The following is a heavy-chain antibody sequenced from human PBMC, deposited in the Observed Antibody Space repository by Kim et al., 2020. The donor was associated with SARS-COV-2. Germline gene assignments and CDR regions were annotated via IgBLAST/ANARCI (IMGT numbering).Heavy chain of an antibody. CDR3: AGRALGYCSSTSCQDAFDI. V-gene: IGHV4-59*08. D-gene: IGHD2-2*01. CDR1: GGSISSYY. J-gene: IGHJ3*02. Sequence: SETLSLTCTVSGGSISSYYWSWIRQPPGKGLEWIGYIYYSGSTNYNPSLKSRITISVDTSKNQFSLKLSSVTAADTAVYYCAGRALGYCSSTSCQDAFDIWGQGTMVTVSS. CDR2: IYYSGST.